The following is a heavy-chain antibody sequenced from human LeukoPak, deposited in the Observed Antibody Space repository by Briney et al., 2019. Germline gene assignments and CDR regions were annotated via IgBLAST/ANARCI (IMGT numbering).Heavy chain of an antibody. CDR1: GFTFSSYW. CDR3: ARGLYTSLDAFDI. D-gene: IGHD2-2*01. J-gene: IGHJ3*02. CDR2: IKQDGSEK. V-gene: IGHV3-7*04. Sequence: GGSLRLSCAASGFTFSSYWMSWVRQAPGKGLEGVANIKQDGSEKYYVDSVKGRFTISRDNAKNSLYLQMNSLRAEDTAVYYCARGLYTSLDAFDIWGQGTMVTVSS.